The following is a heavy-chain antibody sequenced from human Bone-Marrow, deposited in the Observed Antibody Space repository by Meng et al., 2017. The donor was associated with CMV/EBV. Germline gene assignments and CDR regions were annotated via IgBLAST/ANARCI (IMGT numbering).Heavy chain of an antibody. CDR3: ARDSGHISPYYFDYGLDV. CDR1: GYTFTGYY. D-gene: IGHD3-10*01. Sequence: ASVKVSCKASGYTFTGYYMHWVRQAPGQGLEWMGWISPYEGFTNYAQKFQGRVTMTTDTSTSTAYMELRSLRSDDTAVYYCARDSGHISPYYFDYGLDVWGQGTTVTVSS. J-gene: IGHJ6*02. V-gene: IGHV1-18*04. CDR2: ISPYEGFT.